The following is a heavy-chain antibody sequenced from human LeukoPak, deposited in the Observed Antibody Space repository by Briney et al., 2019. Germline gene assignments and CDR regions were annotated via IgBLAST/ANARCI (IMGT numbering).Heavy chain of an antibody. D-gene: IGHD3-22*01. V-gene: IGHV4-39*07. CDR3: AREYYYDSSGYLPPYAFDI. Sequence: NPSETLSLTCTVSGGSISSSSYYWGWIRQPPGKGLEWIGSIYYSGSTNYNPSLKSRVTISVDTSKNQFSLKLSSVTAADTAVYYCAREYYYDSSGYLPPYAFDIWGQGTMVTVSS. J-gene: IGHJ3*02. CDR1: GGSISSSSYY. CDR2: IYYSGST.